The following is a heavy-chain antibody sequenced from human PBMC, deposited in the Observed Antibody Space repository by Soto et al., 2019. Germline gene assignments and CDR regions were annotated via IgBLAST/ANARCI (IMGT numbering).Heavy chain of an antibody. Sequence: QLQLQESGSGLVKASQTLSLTCAGSCGSISSGGYSWSCIRQPPGKGLEWIGYIYHSGSTYYNPPLKRRVTLSVDRSKNQFSLKLSSVTAAAKAVYYCARVPSPWGQGTLVTVSS. J-gene: IGHJ5*02. V-gene: IGHV4-30-2*01. CDR1: CGSISSGGYS. CDR3: ARVPSP. CDR2: IYHSGST.